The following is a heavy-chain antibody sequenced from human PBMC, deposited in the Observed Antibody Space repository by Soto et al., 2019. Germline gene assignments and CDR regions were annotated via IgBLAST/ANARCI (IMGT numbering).Heavy chain of an antibody. Sequence: QGQLVESGGGVVQPGRSLRLSCAASGFTFSSYAMHWVRQAPGKGLEWVAVISYDGSNKYYADSVQGRFTISRDNSKNTLYLQMNSLRAEDTAGYDCAREKVYDFRYYFDYWGQGTLVTVSS. J-gene: IGHJ4*02. V-gene: IGHV3-30-3*01. CDR3: AREKVYDFRYYFDY. D-gene: IGHD3-3*01. CDR2: ISYDGSNK. CDR1: GFTFSSYA.